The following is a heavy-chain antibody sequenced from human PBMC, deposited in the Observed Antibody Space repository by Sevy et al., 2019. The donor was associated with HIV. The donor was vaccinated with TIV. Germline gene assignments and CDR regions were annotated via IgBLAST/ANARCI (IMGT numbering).Heavy chain of an antibody. J-gene: IGHJ4*02. CDR2: IYHSGTT. D-gene: IGHD2-2*01. CDR3: VRDRSFNMPPDY. Sequence: SETLSLTCTVSGGSVSSGSNYWTWIRQPPGKGLEWIGFIYHSGTTEYNTSLNSRVNIALDTSKNQFSLKLSSVTAADTAVYFCVRDRSFNMPPDYWCQGTLVTVSS. CDR1: GGSVSSGSNY. V-gene: IGHV4-61*01.